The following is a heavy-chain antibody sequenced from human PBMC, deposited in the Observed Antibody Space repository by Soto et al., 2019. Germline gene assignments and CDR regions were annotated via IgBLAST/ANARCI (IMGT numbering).Heavy chain of an antibody. Sequence: SGPTLVKPTQTLTLTCTFSGFSLSTSGVGVGWIRQPPGKALEWLALIYWDDDKRYSPSLKSRLTITKDTSKNQVVLTMTNMDPVDTATYYCAHGARDSSSWWSNYFDYWGQGTLVTVSS. J-gene: IGHJ4*02. V-gene: IGHV2-5*02. CDR1: GFSLSTSGVG. CDR2: IYWDDDK. D-gene: IGHD6-13*01. CDR3: AHGARDSSSWWSNYFDY.